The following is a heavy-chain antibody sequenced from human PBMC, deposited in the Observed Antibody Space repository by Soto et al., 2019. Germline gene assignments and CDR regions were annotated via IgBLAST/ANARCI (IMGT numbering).Heavy chain of an antibody. J-gene: IGHJ6*02. Sequence: GGSLRLSCAASAFTFSSYGMHWVRQAPGKGLDWVAVISYDGSNKYYADSVKGRFTISRDNSKNTLYLQMNSLRAEDTALYHCAKDLNSGTQSYYYGMHVWGQGTTVTVSS. V-gene: IGHV3-30*18. CDR3: AKDLNSGTQSYYYGMHV. CDR1: AFTFSSYG. CDR2: ISYDGSNK. D-gene: IGHD5-12*01.